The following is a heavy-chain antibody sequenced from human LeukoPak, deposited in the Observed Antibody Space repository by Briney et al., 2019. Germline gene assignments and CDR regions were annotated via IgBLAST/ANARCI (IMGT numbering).Heavy chain of an antibody. J-gene: IGHJ4*02. CDR3: AKGPTRGY. D-gene: IGHD1-26*01. Sequence: GGSLRLSCAAPGFTLSNSAMNWVRQAPGKGLEWVSVISGSGSSDTYYADSVRGRFTISRDSSKNTLYLQMNSLRAEDTAIYYCAKGPTRGYWGQGTLVTVSS. CDR1: GFTLSNSA. V-gene: IGHV3-23*01. CDR2: ISGSGSSDT.